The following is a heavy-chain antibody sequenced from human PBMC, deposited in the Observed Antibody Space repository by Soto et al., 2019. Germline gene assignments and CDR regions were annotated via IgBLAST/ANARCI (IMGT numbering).Heavy chain of an antibody. D-gene: IGHD3-10*01. CDR3: AAGSIRRYYGSGSYYNDLYYYYYYMDV. CDR2: IVVGSGNT. CDR1: GFTFTSSA. J-gene: IGHJ6*03. V-gene: IGHV1-58*02. Sequence: GASVKVSCKASGFTFTSSAMQWVRQARGQRLEWIGWIVVGSGNTNYAQKFQERVTITRDMSTSTAYMELSSLRSEDTAVYYCAAGSIRRYYGSGSYYNDLYYYYYYMDVWGKGTTVTVSS.